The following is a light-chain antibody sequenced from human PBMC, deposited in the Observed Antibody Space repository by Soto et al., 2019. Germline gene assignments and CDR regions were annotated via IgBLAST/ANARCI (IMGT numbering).Light chain of an antibody. CDR2: DAS. V-gene: IGKV3-11*01. Sequence: EIVLTQSPATLSLSPGERATLSCRASQSISDFLAWYQQKPGQAPRLLIYDASKRATDIPDRFIGSGSGTDFTLTTSSLEPEDFVVYYCHQRSNWPPFTFGGGTKVEI. CDR3: HQRSNWPPFT. CDR1: QSISDF. J-gene: IGKJ4*01.